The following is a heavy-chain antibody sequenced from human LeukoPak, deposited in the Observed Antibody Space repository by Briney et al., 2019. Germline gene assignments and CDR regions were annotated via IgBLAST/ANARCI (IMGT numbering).Heavy chain of an antibody. CDR3: ATRGPVDSSSWYYFDY. V-gene: IGHV1-24*01. CDR1: GYTLTELS. Sequence: GASVKVSCKVSGYTLTELSMHWVRQAPGKGLEWMGGFDPEDGETIYAQKFQGRVTMTEDTSTDTAYMGLSSLRSEDTAVYYCATRGPVDSSSWYYFDYWGQGTLVTVSS. D-gene: IGHD6-13*01. J-gene: IGHJ4*02. CDR2: FDPEDGET.